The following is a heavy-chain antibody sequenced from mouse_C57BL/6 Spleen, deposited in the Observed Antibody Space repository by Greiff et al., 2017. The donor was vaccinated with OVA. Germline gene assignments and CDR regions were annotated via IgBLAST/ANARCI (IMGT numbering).Heavy chain of an antibody. CDR1: GFTFSNYW. V-gene: IGHV6-3*01. CDR3: TESHYYGLDY. Sequence: EVKLMESGGGLVQPGGSMKLSCVASGFTFSNYWMNWVRQSPEKGLEWVAQIRLKSDNYATHYAESVKGRFTISRDDSKSSVYLQMNNLRAEDTGVYNCTESHYYGLDYWGQGTTLTVSS. D-gene: IGHD1-2*01. J-gene: IGHJ2*01. CDR2: IRLKSDNYAT.